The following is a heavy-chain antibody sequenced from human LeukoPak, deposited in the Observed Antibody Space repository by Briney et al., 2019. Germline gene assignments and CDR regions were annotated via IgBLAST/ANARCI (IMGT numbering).Heavy chain of an antibody. Sequence: GRSLRLSCAASGFTFSSYSMNWVRQAPGKGLEWVSSISSSSSYIYYADSVKGRFTISRDNAKNSLYLQMNSLRAEDTAVYYCARLKLVYHAFDIWGQGTMVTVSS. CDR3: ARLKLVYHAFDI. J-gene: IGHJ3*02. CDR1: GFTFSSYS. CDR2: ISSSSSYI. V-gene: IGHV3-21*01. D-gene: IGHD2-2*02.